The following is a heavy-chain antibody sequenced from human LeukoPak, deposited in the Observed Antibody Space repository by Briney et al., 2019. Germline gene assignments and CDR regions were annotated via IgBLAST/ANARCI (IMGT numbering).Heavy chain of an antibody. CDR2: ISSSSSYI. CDR1: GFTFSSYN. CDR3: AREGYSYGYTFDY. J-gene: IGHJ4*02. D-gene: IGHD5-18*01. Sequence: GGSLRLSCAASGFTFSSYNMNWVRQAPGKGLEWVSSISSSSSYIYYADSVKGRFTISRDNAKNSLYLQMNSLRAEDTAVYYCAREGYSYGYTFDYWGQGTLVTVSS. V-gene: IGHV3-21*01.